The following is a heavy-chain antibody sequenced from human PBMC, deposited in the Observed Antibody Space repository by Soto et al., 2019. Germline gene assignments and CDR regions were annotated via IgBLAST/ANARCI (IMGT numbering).Heavy chain of an antibody. D-gene: IGHD2-2*01. CDR3: ARDRYCSSTSCYGLGWFDP. Sequence: ASVKVSCKASGYTITSYAMHWVRQAPGQRLEWMGWINAGNGNTKYSQKFQGRVTITRDTSASTAYMELSSLRSEDTAVYYCARDRYCSSTSCYGLGWFDPWGQGTLVTSPQ. J-gene: IGHJ5*02. CDR2: INAGNGNT. CDR1: GYTITSYA. V-gene: IGHV1-3*01.